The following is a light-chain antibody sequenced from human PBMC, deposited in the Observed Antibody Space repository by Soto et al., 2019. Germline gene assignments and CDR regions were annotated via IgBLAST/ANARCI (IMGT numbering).Light chain of an antibody. V-gene: IGLV2-14*01. J-gene: IGLJ1*01. Sequence: QSALTQPASVSGSPGQSITISCTGTSSDVGNSDYVSWYQQHPGKVPKLMTYDVSNRPSGVSNRFSGSKSGNTASLTISGLQAEDEADYYCISFTTRATYVFGTGTKLTVL. CDR3: ISFTTRATYV. CDR1: SSDVGNSDY. CDR2: DVS.